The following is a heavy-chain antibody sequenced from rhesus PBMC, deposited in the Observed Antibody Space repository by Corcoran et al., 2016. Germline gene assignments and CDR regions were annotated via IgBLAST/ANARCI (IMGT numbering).Heavy chain of an antibody. V-gene: IGHV4-169*01. J-gene: IGHJ4*01. CDR3: AKTGSGYSGSWNLFDY. Sequence: QLQLQESGPGLVKPSETLSVTCAVSGGSISSSYWSWIRQAPGKGLEWIGYIYGIVSSTNYNPSLKSRVPLSVDTSKNQLSLKLSSVTTADTAVYYCAKTGSGYSGSWNLFDYWGQGVLVTVSS. D-gene: IGHD6-25*01. CDR2: IYGIVSST. CDR1: GGSISSSY.